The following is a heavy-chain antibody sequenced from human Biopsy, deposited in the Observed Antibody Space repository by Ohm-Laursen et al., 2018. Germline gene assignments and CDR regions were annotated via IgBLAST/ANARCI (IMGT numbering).Heavy chain of an antibody. CDR1: GYTFTGYH. Sequence: GASVKVSCKASGYTFTGYHVHWVQQAPGQGLEWMGWINAKTGDTNYAQKFQGRVTMTRDTSISTAYVDLSSLRSDDTAVYYCTRGGYYYDSLAYYYWFDPWGQGTLVTVSS. CDR2: INAKTGDT. CDR3: TRGGYYYDSLAYYYWFDP. D-gene: IGHD3-22*01. J-gene: IGHJ5*02. V-gene: IGHV1-2*02.